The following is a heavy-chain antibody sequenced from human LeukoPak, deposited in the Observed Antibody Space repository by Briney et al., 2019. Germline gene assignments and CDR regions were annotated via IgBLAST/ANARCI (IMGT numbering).Heavy chain of an antibody. J-gene: IGHJ4*02. D-gene: IGHD1/OR15-1a*01. CDR2: ISGGGLIT. CDR3: AKDRLEQSRDKYFDY. V-gene: IGHV3-23*01. CDR1: GFSVVNYA. Sequence: CLTPSWVMAGFSVVNYAIGSASLAARGWIGLGSFISGGGLITIYAHSVKGRLTISRDKSKNTLYLKMNSLSAEDTAVYYCAKDRLEQSRDKYFDYWGQGTLVTVSS.